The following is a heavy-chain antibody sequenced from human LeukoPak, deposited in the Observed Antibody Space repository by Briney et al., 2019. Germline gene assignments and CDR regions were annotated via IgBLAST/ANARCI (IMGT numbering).Heavy chain of an antibody. CDR1: GYSFTSYW. V-gene: IGHV5-51*01. CDR3: ARPVSSSLWSGYPYYFDY. CDR2: IYTGDSDT. J-gene: IGHJ4*02. Sequence: GESLKISCKGSGYSFTSYWIGWVRQMPGKGLEWMGIIYTGDSDTRYSPSFQGQVTISADKSISTAYLQWSSLKASDTAMYYCARPVSSSLWSGYPYYFDYWGQGTLVTVSS. D-gene: IGHD3-3*01.